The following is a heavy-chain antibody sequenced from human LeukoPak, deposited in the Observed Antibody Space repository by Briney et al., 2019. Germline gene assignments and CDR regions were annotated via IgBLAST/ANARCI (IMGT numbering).Heavy chain of an antibody. CDR2: IKSDGIT. Sequence: QPGGSLRLSCAASGFTFSTYWMHWVRQAPRKGLVWVSRIKSDGITNYADCMKGRFTISRDNAKNTVSLQMNSLRPEDTGVYYCARAPSEIGGYYPEYFRHWGQGTLVTVSS. CDR3: ARAPSEIGGYYPEYFRH. V-gene: IGHV3-74*01. J-gene: IGHJ1*01. D-gene: IGHD3-22*01. CDR1: GFTFSTYW.